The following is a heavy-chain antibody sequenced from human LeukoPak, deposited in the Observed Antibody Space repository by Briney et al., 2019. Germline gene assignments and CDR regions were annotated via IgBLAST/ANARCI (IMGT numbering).Heavy chain of an antibody. CDR2: MNPNSGNT. CDR3: ARAPAYTGTPPYYFDC. Sequence: ASVKVSCKASAHTSTSYDINWERPATGQGLEWVGWMNPNSGNTGYAQNFQGRVTMSRNASITTAYMELSSLRSEDTAVYYCARAPAYTGTPPYYFDCGGQGIVVTVSS. V-gene: IGHV1-8*01. J-gene: IGHJ4*02. CDR1: AHTSTSYD. D-gene: IGHD7-27*01.